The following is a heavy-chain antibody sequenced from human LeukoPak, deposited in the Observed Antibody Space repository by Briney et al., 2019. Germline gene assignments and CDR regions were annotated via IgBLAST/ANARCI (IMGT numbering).Heavy chain of an antibody. J-gene: IGHJ4*02. Sequence: GESLKISCKGSGYSFTSYWIGWVRQMPGKGLEWMGIIYPGDSDTRYSPSFQGQVTISVDKSISTANLQWSSLKASDTALYYCARQGSYYDSSGYRREFDYWGQGTLVTVSS. CDR3: ARQGSYYDSSGYRREFDY. CDR1: GYSFTSYW. D-gene: IGHD3-22*01. V-gene: IGHV5-51*01. CDR2: IYPGDSDT.